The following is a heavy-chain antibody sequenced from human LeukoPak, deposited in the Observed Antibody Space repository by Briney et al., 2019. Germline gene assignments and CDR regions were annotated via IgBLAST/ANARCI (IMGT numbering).Heavy chain of an antibody. J-gene: IGHJ6*02. CDR1: EFTFSSYA. Sequence: GGSLRLSCAASEFTFSSYAMTWVRQTPGKGLEWVSAISGSGGNTYYADSVKGRFTISRDNSKNTLYLQMNSLRAEDTAVYYCAKSGMIRGAMDVWGQGTTVTVSS. D-gene: IGHD3-10*01. CDR2: ISGSGGNT. CDR3: AKSGMIRGAMDV. V-gene: IGHV3-23*01.